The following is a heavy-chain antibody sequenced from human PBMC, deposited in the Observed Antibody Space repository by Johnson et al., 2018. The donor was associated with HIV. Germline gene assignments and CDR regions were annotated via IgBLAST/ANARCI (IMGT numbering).Heavy chain of an antibody. CDR3: AKDMAARTFDAFDI. D-gene: IGHD6-6*01. J-gene: IGHJ3*02. CDR2: ISYDGSDK. V-gene: IGHV3-30*18. Sequence: QVQLVESGGGLVQPGGSLRLSCAASGFTFSSYWMSWVRQAPGKGLEWVAVISYDGSDKYYADSVKGRFTISRDNSKTTLYLQMTSLRAEDTALYYCAKDMAARTFDAFDIWGQGTMVTVSS. CDR1: GFTFSSYW.